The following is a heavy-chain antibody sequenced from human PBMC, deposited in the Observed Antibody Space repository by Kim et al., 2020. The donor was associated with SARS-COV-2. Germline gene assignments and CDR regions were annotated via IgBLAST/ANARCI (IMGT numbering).Heavy chain of an antibody. V-gene: IGHV1-69*13. CDR2: IIPIFGTA. J-gene: IGHJ6*02. CDR1: GGTFSSYA. Sequence: SVKVSCKASGGTFSSYAISWVRQAPGQGLEWMGGIIPIFGTANYAQKFQGRVTITADESTSTAYMELSSLRSEDTAVYYCARDVVEQQLVIDYYYGMDVWGQGTTVTVSS. D-gene: IGHD6-13*01. CDR3: ARDVVEQQLVIDYYYGMDV.